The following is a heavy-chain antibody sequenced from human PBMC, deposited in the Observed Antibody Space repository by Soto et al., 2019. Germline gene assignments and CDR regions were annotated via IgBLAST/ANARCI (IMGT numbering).Heavy chain of an antibody. Sequence: QVQLVQSGAEVKKPGSSVKVSCKASGGTFSSYAISWVRQAPGQGLEWMGGIIPIFGTANYAQKVQGRVTITADDCTSTGYMELSSLRSEDPAVYYCAGVGATEYYFDYWGQGTLVTVCS. J-gene: IGHJ4*02. CDR3: AGVGATEYYFDY. D-gene: IGHD3-16*01. V-gene: IGHV1-69*12. CDR1: GGTFSSYA. CDR2: IIPIFGTA.